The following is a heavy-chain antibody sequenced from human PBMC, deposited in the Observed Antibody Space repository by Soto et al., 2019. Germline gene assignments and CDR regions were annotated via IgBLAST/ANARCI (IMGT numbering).Heavy chain of an antibody. CDR1: GGSFSGYY. V-gene: IGHV4-34*01. CDR3: ARGPANSDIVVVVATGGFDP. Sequence: QVQLQQWGAGLLKPSETLSLTCAVYGGSFSGYYWSWIRQPPGKGLEWMGEINHSGSTNYNPSLKSRVTISVDTSKNQFSLKLSSVTAADTAVYYCARGPANSDIVVVVATGGFDPWGQGTLVTVSS. J-gene: IGHJ5*02. D-gene: IGHD2-15*01. CDR2: INHSGST.